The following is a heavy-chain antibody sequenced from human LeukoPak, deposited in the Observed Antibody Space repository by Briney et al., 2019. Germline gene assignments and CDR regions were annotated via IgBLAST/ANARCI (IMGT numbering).Heavy chain of an antibody. CDR1: GYXFTSYY. CDR3: ARDRYYYDSSGYIRGISFDY. V-gene: IGHV1-46*01. CDR2: INPSGGST. D-gene: IGHD3-22*01. Sequence: ASVKVSCRASGYXFTSYYIHWVRQAPGQGLEWMGIINPSGGSTSYAQKFQGRVTMTRDTSTSTVYMELSSLRSEDTAVYYCARDRYYYDSSGYIRGISFDYWGQGTLVTVSS. J-gene: IGHJ4*02.